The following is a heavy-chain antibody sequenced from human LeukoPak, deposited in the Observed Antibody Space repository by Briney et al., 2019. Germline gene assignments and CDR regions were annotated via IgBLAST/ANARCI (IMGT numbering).Heavy chain of an antibody. D-gene: IGHD6-13*01. V-gene: IGHV3-21*01. CDR3: ARHGYSSSWPYYYYYYYMDV. J-gene: IGHJ6*03. CDR2: ITSGSSYR. CDR1: GFTFSSYN. Sequence: GGSLRLSCAASGFTFSSYNMNWVRQAPGKGLEWVSSITSGSSYRFYADSVKGRFTISRDNAKNSLYLQMNSLRAEDTAVYYCARHGYSSSWPYYYYYYYMDVWGKGTTVTVSS.